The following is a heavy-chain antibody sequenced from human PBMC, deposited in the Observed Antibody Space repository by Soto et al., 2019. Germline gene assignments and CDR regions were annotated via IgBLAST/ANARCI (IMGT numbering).Heavy chain of an antibody. CDR2: IIPIFGTA. V-gene: IGHV1-69*13. Sequence: ASVKVSCKASGGTFSSYAISWVRQAPGQGLEWMGGIIPIFGTANYAQKFQGRVTITADESTSTAYMELSSLRSEDTAVYYCARDGYSSSWDNWSDPWGQGTLVTVSS. D-gene: IGHD6-13*01. CDR1: GGTFSSYA. CDR3: ARDGYSSSWDNWSDP. J-gene: IGHJ5*02.